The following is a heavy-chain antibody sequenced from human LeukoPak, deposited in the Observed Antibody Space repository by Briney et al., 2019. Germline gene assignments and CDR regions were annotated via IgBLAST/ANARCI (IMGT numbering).Heavy chain of an antibody. D-gene: IGHD6-6*01. CDR1: GYTFTSYY. CDR2: INPSGGST. V-gene: IGHV1-46*01. Sequence: GASVKVSCKASGYTFTSYYMHWVRQAPGQGLEWMGIINPSGGSTSYAQKFQGRVTMTRDMSTSTVYMELSSLRSEDTAVYYCARDRQEEEYSSSWFDYWGQGTLVTVSS. J-gene: IGHJ4*02. CDR3: ARDRQEEEYSSSWFDY.